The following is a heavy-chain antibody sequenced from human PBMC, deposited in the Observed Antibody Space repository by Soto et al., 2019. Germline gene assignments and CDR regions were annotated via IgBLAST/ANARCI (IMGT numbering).Heavy chain of an antibody. CDR3: ARGGSGEYFQH. CDR1: GGTFSSYT. J-gene: IGHJ1*01. D-gene: IGHD3-10*01. CDR2: IIPILGIA. Sequence: QVQLVQSGAEVKKPESSVKVSCKASGGTFSSYTISWVRQAPGQGLEWMGRIIPILGIANYAQKFQGRVTITADKSTSTAYMELSSLRSEDTAVYYCARGGSGEYFQHWGQGTLVTVSS. V-gene: IGHV1-69*02.